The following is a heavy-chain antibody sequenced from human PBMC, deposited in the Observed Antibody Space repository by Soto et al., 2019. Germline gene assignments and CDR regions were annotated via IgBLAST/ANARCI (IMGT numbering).Heavy chain of an antibody. CDR2: IYYSGST. J-gene: IGHJ6*02. Sequence: PSVTLSLTCTVSGGSISSGGYYWSWIRQHPGKGLEWIGYIYYSGSTYYNPSLKSRVTISVDTSKNQFSLKLSSVTAADTAVYYCARDLRAVVITDYYYYMDFRRQGNTVTVSS. V-gene: IGHV4-31*03. CDR3: ARDLRAVVITDYYYYMDF. D-gene: IGHD3-22*01. CDR1: GGSISSGGYY.